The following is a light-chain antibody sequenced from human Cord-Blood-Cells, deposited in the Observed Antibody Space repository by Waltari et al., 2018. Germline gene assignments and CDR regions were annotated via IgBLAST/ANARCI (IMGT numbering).Light chain of an antibody. J-gene: IGLJ1*01. CDR2: EVS. V-gene: IGLV2-14*01. Sequence: QSALTQPASVSGSPGKSITISCTGTSSDVGGYNYVSWYQHHPGKAPKLMIYEVSNRPSGVSNRFAGSKSGNTASLTISGLQAEDEADYYCSSYTSSSTLYVFGTGTKVTVL. CDR1: SSDVGGYNY. CDR3: SSYTSSSTLYV.